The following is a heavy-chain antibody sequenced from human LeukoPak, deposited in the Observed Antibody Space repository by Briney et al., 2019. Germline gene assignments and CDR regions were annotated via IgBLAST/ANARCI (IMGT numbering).Heavy chain of an antibody. CDR1: GSRFTNYW. V-gene: IGHV5-51*01. D-gene: IGHD3-22*01. CDR3: ARLVGDSSGYYDYFDY. Sequence: GASLKISCKGYGSRFTNYWIGWVRQMPGKGLEWMGIFYPGDSDTRYSPSFQGQVPVAADKSISTAYLQSSSLKASDTAMYYCARLVGDSSGYYDYFDYWGQGTLVTVSS. CDR2: FYPGDSDT. J-gene: IGHJ4*02.